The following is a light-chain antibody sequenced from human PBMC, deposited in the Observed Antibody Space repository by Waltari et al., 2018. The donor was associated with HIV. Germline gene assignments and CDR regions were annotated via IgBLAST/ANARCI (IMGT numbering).Light chain of an antibody. CDR2: SAS. CDR1: QSITSTY. J-gene: IGKJ5*01. CDR3: QYYGSASIT. V-gene: IGKV3-20*01. Sequence: IVLTQSPGTLSLSPGQRATLSCRASQSITSTYLAWHQQIPGQAPRLRIYSASNRATCIPDRFSGSVSGTDFTLTIGRLEPEDFAVYYCQYYGSASITFGHGTRLEIK.